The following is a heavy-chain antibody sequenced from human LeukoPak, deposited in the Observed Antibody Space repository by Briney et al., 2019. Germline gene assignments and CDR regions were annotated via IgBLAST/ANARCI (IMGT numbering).Heavy chain of an antibody. CDR1: GFTVSSSY. Sequence: GGSLRLSCAASGFTVSSSYMSWVRQAPGKGLEWVSAIYSGGSTYYADSVKGRFTISRDNSKNTLYLQMNSLRDEDAAVYYCAREFFYDSSGYYRDWGQGTLVTVSS. CDR2: IYSGGST. J-gene: IGHJ4*02. D-gene: IGHD3-22*01. V-gene: IGHV3-66*01. CDR3: AREFFYDSSGYYRD.